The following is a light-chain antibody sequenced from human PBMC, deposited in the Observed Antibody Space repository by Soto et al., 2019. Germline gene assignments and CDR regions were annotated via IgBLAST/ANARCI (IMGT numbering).Light chain of an antibody. Sequence: DIQMTQSPSTLSASVGDRVTITCRASQTISVWLAWYQQKPGKAPKLLIHKATSLESGVPSRFSGSGSETEFTLTISSLQPEDFATYYCQQYTTYSWTFGQGTKVEIK. CDR1: QTISVW. CDR3: QQYTTYSWT. J-gene: IGKJ1*01. V-gene: IGKV1-5*03. CDR2: KAT.